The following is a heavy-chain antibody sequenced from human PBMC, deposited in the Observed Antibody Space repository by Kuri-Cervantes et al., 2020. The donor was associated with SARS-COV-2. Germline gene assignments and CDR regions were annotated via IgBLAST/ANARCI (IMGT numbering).Heavy chain of an antibody. V-gene: IGHV1-69*10. D-gene: IGHD3-22*01. CDR2: IIPILGIA. CDR3: ARGGTMIVVVTSERQLGY. CDR1: GGTFSSYA. J-gene: IGHJ4*02. Sequence: SVKVSCKASGGTFSSYAISWVRQAPGQGLEWMGGIIPILGIANYAQKFQGRVTITADKSTSTAYMELSSLRSEDTAVYYCARGGTMIVVVTSERQLGYWGQGTLVTVSS.